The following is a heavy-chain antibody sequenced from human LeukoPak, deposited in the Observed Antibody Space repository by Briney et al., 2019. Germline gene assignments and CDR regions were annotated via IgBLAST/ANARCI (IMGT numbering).Heavy chain of an antibody. V-gene: IGHV1-2*02. D-gene: IGHD6-19*01. Sequence: ASVKVSCKASGYTFTGYYMHWVRQAPGQGLEWMGGINPNSGGTNYAQKFQGRVTMTRDTSISTAYMELSRLRSDDTAVYYCARDLYSLYDSGWYDWVDPWGQGTLVTVSS. CDR2: INPNSGGT. J-gene: IGHJ5*02. CDR1: GYTFTGYY. CDR3: ARDLYSLYDSGWYDWVDP.